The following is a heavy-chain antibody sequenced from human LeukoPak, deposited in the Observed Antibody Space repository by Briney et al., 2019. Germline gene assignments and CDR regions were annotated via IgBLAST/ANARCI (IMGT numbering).Heavy chain of an antibody. V-gene: IGHV4-59*13. CDR1: GGSISGYY. Sequence: SETLSLTCTVSGGSISGYYWTWIRQPPGKGLEWIAYIYYTGSTNYNPSLESRVTISVATSKNQFSLRLRSVAAADTAVYYCARLRGNYFPDFWGQGTLVTVSS. CDR2: IYYTGST. J-gene: IGHJ4*02. D-gene: IGHD2/OR15-2a*01. CDR3: ARLRGNYFPDF.